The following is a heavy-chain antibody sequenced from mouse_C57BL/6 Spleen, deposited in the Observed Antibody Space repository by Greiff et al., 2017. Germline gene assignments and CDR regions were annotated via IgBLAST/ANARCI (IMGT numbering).Heavy chain of an antibody. J-gene: IGHJ4*01. CDR1: GYTFTDYE. CDR3: TIYDYARKAMDY. CDR2: IDPETGGT. Sequence: QVQLQQSGAELVRPGASVTLSCKASGYTFTDYEMHWVKQTPVHGLEWIGAIDPETGGTAYNQKFKGKAILTADKSSSTAYMERRSLTSEDSAVYYCTIYDYARKAMDYCGQGTSVTVSS. V-gene: IGHV1-15*01. D-gene: IGHD2-4*01.